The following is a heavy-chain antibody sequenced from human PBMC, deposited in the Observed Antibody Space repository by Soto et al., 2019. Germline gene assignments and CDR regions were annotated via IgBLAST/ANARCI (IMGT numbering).Heavy chain of an antibody. D-gene: IGHD3-3*01. V-gene: IGHV1-8*01. J-gene: IGHJ6*02. CDR1: GYTFTSYD. CDR2: MNPNSGNT. Sequence: ASVKVSCKASGYTFTSYDINWVRQATGQGLEWMGWMNPNSGNTGYAQKFQGRVTMTRTTAISTAYMELSSLRSEDTAVYYCARAGYDFWSGYSHYYYYYGMDVWGQGTTVTVSS. CDR3: ARAGYDFWSGYSHYYYYYGMDV.